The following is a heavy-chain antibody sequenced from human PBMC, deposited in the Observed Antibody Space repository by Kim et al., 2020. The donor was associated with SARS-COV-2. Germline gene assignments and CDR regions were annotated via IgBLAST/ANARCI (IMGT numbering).Heavy chain of an antibody. Sequence: SETLSLTCTVSGGSISSSSYYWGWIRQPPGKGLEWIGSIYYSGSTYYNPSLKSRVTISVDTSKNQFSLKLSSVTSADTAVYYCARQSDGDLHRWGQGTLVTVSS. CDR2: IYYSGST. CDR1: GGSISSSSYY. D-gene: IGHD4-17*01. V-gene: IGHV4-39*01. CDR3: ARQSDGDLHR. J-gene: IGHJ4*02.